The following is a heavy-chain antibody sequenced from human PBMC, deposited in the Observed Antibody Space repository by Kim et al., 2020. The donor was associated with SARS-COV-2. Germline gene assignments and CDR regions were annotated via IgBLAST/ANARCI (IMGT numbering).Heavy chain of an antibody. Sequence: GGSLRLSCAGYGFTLKNYGMHWVRQAPGKGLEWVAVVWSHGRSTYYADSVKGRFTISKDDSKNTLFLQMNSLKLEDTAEYYCARDMSVGRPLFDDWGQGTLVTVSS. D-gene: IGHD1-26*01. CDR3: ARDMSVGRPLFDD. CDR1: GFTLKNYG. V-gene: IGHV3-33*01. J-gene: IGHJ4*02. CDR2: VWSHGRST.